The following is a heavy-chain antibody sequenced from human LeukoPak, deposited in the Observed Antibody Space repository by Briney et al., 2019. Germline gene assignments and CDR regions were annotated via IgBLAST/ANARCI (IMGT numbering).Heavy chain of an antibody. Sequence: GGTLRLSCAASGFTFSSYGMSWVRQAPGKGLEWVSAISGSGGSTYYADPVKGRLTISRDNAKNSLYLEMNSLRAEDTAVHYCARARRSGGITLIRGVKDRGWFDSWGQGTLVTVSS. V-gene: IGHV3-23*01. CDR1: GFTFSSYG. CDR2: ISGSGGST. CDR3: ARARRSGGITLIRGVKDRGWFDS. D-gene: IGHD3-10*01. J-gene: IGHJ5*01.